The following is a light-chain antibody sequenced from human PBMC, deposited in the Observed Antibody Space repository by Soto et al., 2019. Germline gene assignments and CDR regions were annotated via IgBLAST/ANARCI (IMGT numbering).Light chain of an antibody. CDR2: DVS. J-gene: IGLJ1*01. V-gene: IGLV2-14*01. CDR1: SSDVGGYNY. CDR3: SSYTSSSTYV. Sequence: SVLTQPSSLSWAPGQAITLSCTGNSSDVGGYNYVSWYQQHPGKAPKLMIYDVSNRLSGVSNRFSGSKSGNTASLTISGLQAEDEADYYCSSYTSSSTYVFGTGTKVTVL.